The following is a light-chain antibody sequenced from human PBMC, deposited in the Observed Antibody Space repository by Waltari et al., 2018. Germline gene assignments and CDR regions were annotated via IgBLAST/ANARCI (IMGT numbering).Light chain of an antibody. CDR3: QQYGSLPHT. CDR1: QSVSNNY. Sequence: EIVLTQSPGTLSLSPGERATLSCRASQSVSNNYLAWYQQKPGQAPRLLIYAASSRATGIPDRFSGSGSGTDFTLTISRLEPEDFAVFYCQQYGSLPHTFGQGTKLETK. J-gene: IGKJ2*01. CDR2: AAS. V-gene: IGKV3-20*01.